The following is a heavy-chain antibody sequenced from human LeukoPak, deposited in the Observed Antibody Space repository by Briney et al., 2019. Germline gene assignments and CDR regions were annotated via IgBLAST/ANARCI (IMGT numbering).Heavy chain of an antibody. CDR2: IWYDGSNK. CDR3: ATVGYSYGGYYYYYYMDV. V-gene: IGHV3-33*01. CDR1: GFTFSSYG. D-gene: IGHD5-18*01. Sequence: GGSLRLSCAASGFTFSSYGMHWVRQAPGKGLEWVAVIWYDGSNKYCADSVKGRFTISRDNSKNTLYLQMNSLRAEDTAVYYCATVGYSYGGYYYYYYMDVWGKGTTVTVSS. J-gene: IGHJ6*03.